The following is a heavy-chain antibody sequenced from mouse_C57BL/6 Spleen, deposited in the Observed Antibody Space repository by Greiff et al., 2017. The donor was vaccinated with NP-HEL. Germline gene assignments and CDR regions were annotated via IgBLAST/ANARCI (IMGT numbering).Heavy chain of an antibody. Sequence: EVQLVESGGGLVQPGGSLSLSCAASGFTFTDYYMSWVRQPPGKALEWLGFIRNKANGYTTEYSASVKGRFTISRDNSQSILYLQMNALRAEDSATYYCARYHLNWDEGYYFDYWGQGTTLTVSS. CDR2: IRNKANGYTT. V-gene: IGHV7-3*01. CDR1: GFTFTDYY. J-gene: IGHJ2*01. D-gene: IGHD4-1*02. CDR3: ARYHLNWDEGYYFDY.